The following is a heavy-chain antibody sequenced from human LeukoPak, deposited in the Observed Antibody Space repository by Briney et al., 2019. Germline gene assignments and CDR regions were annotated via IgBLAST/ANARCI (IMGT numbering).Heavy chain of an antibody. CDR2: ISTGSSFI. CDR1: GFTFSSYK. J-gene: IGHJ6*04. D-gene: IGHD5-12*01. Sequence: GGSLRLSCAASGFTFSSYKMNWVRQAPGKGLEWLSYISTGSSFIYSADSVKGRFTISRDNARNSLYLQMNSLRAEDTAVYYCARATPPDVWGKGTTVTVSS. CDR3: ARATPPDV. V-gene: IGHV3-48*01.